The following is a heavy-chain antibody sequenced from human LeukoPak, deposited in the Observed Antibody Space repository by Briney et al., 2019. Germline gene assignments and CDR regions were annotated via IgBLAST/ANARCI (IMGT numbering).Heavy chain of an antibody. J-gene: IGHJ3*02. CDR3: ARVCRVETTNDAFDI. CDR1: GYTLTGFY. CDR2: INPNSGGT. Sequence: ASVKVSCKASGYTLTGFYIHWVRQAPGQGLEWMGWINPNSGGTNYAQKFQGRVTMTRDTPISTAYIELSRLRSDDTAVYYCARVCRVETTNDAFDIWGQGTMVTVSS. D-gene: IGHD4-23*01. V-gene: IGHV1-2*02.